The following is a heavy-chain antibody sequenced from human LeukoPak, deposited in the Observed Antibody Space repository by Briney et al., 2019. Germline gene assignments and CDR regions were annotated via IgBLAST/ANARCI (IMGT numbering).Heavy chain of an antibody. D-gene: IGHD3-3*01. CDR3: ARDFCIWSGYYDYYYYYMDV. CDR2: INTNTGNP. V-gene: IGHV7-4-1*02. Sequence: ASVKVSCTASGYTFTSYAMNWVRQAPGQGLEWMGWINTNTGNPTYAQGFTGRFVFSLDTSVSTAYLQISSLKAEDTAVYYCARDFCIWSGYYDYYYYYMDVWGKGTTVTISS. CDR1: GYTFTSYA. J-gene: IGHJ6*03.